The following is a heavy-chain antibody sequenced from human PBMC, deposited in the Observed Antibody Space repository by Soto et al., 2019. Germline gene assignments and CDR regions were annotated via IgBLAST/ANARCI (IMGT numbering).Heavy chain of an antibody. D-gene: IGHD1-7*01. CDR1: GFTFSSYS. J-gene: IGHJ6*03. Sequence: PGGSLRLSCAASGFTFSSYSMNWVRQAPGKGLEWVSSISSSSSYIYYADSVKGRFTISRDNAKNSLYLQMNSLRAEDTAVYYCARVSFDDWNYWTPISHYYYYYYMDVWGKGTTVTVSS. V-gene: IGHV3-21*01. CDR2: ISSSSSYI. CDR3: ARVSFDDWNYWTPISHYYYYYYMDV.